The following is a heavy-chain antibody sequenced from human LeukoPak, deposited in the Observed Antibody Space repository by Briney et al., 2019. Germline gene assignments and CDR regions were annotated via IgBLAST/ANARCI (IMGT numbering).Heavy chain of an antibody. CDR1: GDFLSSSSYY. CDR2: IYYSGST. Sequence: PSETLSLTCTVSGDFLSSSSYYWGWIRQPPGKGLEWIGSIYYSGSTSYNPSLKSRVTISVDTSKNQFSLKLSSVTAADTAVYYCARNMTLRDDGSDYTHQWFDPWGQGTLVTVSS. J-gene: IGHJ5*02. D-gene: IGHD3-22*01. V-gene: IGHV4-39*01. CDR3: ARNMTLRDDGSDYTHQWFDP.